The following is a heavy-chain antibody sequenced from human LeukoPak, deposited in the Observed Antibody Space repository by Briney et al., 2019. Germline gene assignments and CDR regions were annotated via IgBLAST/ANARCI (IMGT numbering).Heavy chain of an antibody. Sequence: GASVKVSREASVYTFTGYYMHWVRQAPGQGLEWMGWINPNSDGTNYAQKFQGRVTMTRDTSISTAYMELSRLRSDDTAVYYCARAVWATVTTGDYFDYWGQGTLVAVSS. J-gene: IGHJ4*02. V-gene: IGHV1-2*02. D-gene: IGHD4-17*01. CDR2: INPNSDGT. CDR1: VYTFTGYY. CDR3: ARAVWATVTTGDYFDY.